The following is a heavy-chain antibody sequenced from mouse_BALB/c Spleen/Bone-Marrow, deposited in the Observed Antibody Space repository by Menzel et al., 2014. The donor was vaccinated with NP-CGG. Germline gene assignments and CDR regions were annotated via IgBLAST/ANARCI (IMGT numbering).Heavy chain of an antibody. CDR1: GYTFTSSW. Sequence: VQLQQSGSVLVRPGASVKLSCKASGYTFTSSWTHWAKQRPGQGLEWIGEIHPNSGNTNYNEKFKGKATLTVDTSSSTAYVDLSSLTSEDSAVYYCARYWSGFAYWGQGTLVTVSA. D-gene: IGHD4-1*01. CDR2: IHPNSGNT. J-gene: IGHJ3*01. CDR3: ARYWSGFAY. V-gene: IGHV1S130*01.